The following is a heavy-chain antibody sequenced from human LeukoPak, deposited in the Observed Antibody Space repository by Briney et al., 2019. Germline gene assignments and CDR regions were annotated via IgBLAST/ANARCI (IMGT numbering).Heavy chain of an antibody. CDR3: ARSREPYYYGSGRYYKPLVGYFDY. CDR1: GGSFSDNY. V-gene: IGHV4-34*01. J-gene: IGHJ4*02. Sequence: SETLSLTCAVYGGSFSDNYWTWIRRPPGKGLEFIVEINHSGSTNYNPSLKSRVTISVDTSKNQFSLKLSSVTPADTAVYYCARSREPYYYGSGRYYKPLVGYFDYWGKGTLVTVSS. D-gene: IGHD3-10*01. CDR2: INHSGST.